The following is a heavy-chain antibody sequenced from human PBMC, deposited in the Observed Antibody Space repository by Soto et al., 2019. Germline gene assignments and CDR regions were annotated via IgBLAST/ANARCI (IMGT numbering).Heavy chain of an antibody. D-gene: IGHD6-19*01. J-gene: IGHJ4*02. CDR2: FDPEDGET. V-gene: IGHV1-24*01. CDR3: ATDGLAVAGLFDY. CDR1: GYTLTELA. Sequence: ASLKVSCKVSGYTLTELAMHWVRQAPGKGLEWMGGFDPEDGETIYAQKFQGRVTMTEDTSTDPAYMELSSLRSEDTAVYYCATDGLAVAGLFDYWGQRTLVTVS.